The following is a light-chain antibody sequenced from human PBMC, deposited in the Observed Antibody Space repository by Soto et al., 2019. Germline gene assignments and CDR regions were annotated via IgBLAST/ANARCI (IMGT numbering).Light chain of an antibody. CDR1: QSVSIY. J-gene: IGKJ4*01. V-gene: IGKV3-11*01. CDR2: DAS. CDR3: QQRGNWPLT. Sequence: EILLTQSPATLSLSPGERATLSCRASQSVSIYLAWYQQKPGQAPRLLIYDASNRATGIPARFSGSGSGTDFTLTISSLEPEDFAVYYCQQRGNWPLTFGGGTRVDIK.